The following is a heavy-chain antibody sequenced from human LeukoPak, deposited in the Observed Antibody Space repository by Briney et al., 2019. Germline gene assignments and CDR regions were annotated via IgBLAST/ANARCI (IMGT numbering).Heavy chain of an antibody. CDR1: GFTFSSYA. CDR2: ISSSGSTI. D-gene: IGHD3-3*01. Sequence: QPGGSLRLSCAASGFTFSSYAMSWVRQAPGKGLEWVSYISSSGSTIYYADSVKGRFTISRDNAKNSLYLQMNSLRAEDTAVYYCARVVGVVIREGWFDPWGQGTLVTVSS. V-gene: IGHV3-48*03. J-gene: IGHJ5*02. CDR3: ARVVGVVIREGWFDP.